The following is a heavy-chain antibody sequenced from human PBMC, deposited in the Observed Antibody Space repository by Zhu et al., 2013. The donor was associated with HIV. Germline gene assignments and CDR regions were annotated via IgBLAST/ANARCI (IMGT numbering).Heavy chain of an antibody. Sequence: QVQLIQSGPEVTKPGASVKVSCKSSGYTFGSYEINWLRQATGQGPEWIGWMNPNSGNRDYAQKFKGRVSITMTSSISTVYMEVSSLRSDDTAVYYCVRGGYRWAFDIWGQGTVVIVSS. V-gene: IGHV1-8*01. J-gene: IGHJ3*02. CDR1: GYTFGSYE. CDR3: VRGGYRWAFDI. D-gene: IGHD2-8*02. CDR2: MNPNSGNR.